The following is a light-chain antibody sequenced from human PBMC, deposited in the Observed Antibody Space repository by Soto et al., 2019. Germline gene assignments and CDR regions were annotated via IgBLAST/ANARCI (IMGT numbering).Light chain of an antibody. CDR2: GAS. CDR3: QQYNNWPPWT. CDR1: QSVSSN. Sequence: EIVMTQSPATLSVYPGERATLSCRASQSVSSNLAWYQQKPGQAPRLLIYGASTRATGIQARFSGSGSGTEFTLTISSLQSEDFAVYYCQQYNNWPPWTFGQGNKVQIK. J-gene: IGKJ1*01. V-gene: IGKV3-15*01.